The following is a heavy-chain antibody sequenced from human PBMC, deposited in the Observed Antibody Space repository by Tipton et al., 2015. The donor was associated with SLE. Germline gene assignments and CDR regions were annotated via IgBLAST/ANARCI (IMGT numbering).Heavy chain of an antibody. CDR2: IDPSGST. D-gene: IGHD5-24*01. CDR1: GGSISSHY. V-gene: IGHV4-4*08. Sequence: TLSLTCTVSGGSISSHYWSWIRQPPGETLEWIGYIDPSGSTNHNPSLQSRVTISVDTPKNQFSLKLNSVTAADTAVYYCARVGLITPDAFDIWGEGTMVTVSS. J-gene: IGHJ3*02. CDR3: ARVGLITPDAFDI.